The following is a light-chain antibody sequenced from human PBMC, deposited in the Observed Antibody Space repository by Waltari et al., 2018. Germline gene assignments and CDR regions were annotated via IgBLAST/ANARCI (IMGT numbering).Light chain of an antibody. CDR1: DSDVGAYDF. J-gene: IGLJ1*01. Sequence: QSALTQPASVSGSPGQSLNISCSGTDSDVGAYDFVSLYQQHPGKAPHLIIYEVSNRPSGISNRFSASKSGNTASLTISGLQAEDEADYYCSSYTTSSAPGVFGTGTRVTVL. CDR3: SSYTTSSAPGV. CDR2: EVS. V-gene: IGLV2-14*01.